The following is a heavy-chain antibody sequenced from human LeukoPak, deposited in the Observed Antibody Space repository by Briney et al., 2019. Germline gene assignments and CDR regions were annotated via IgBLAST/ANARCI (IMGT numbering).Heavy chain of an antibody. CDR1: GGSISSYY. V-gene: IGHV4-59*12. CDR3: ARGSRVRGVWSY. CDR2: IYYSGST. Sequence: PSETLSLTCTVSGGSISSYYWSWIRQPPGKGLEWIGYIYYSGSTNYNPSLKSRVTISVDTSKNQFSLKLSSVTAADTAVYYCARGSRVRGVWSYWGQGTLVTVSS. D-gene: IGHD3-10*01. J-gene: IGHJ4*02.